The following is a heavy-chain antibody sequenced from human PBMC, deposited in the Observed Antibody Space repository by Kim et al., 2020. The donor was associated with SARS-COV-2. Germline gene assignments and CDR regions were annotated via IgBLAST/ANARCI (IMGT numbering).Heavy chain of an antibody. Sequence: ASVKVSCKASGYTFSSHGISWVRQAPGEGLEWMGWISTFNGDTDYAQKFQGRVTMATDTSSSTAYMELRRLRSDDTAVYYCVRDKLTAMIAPLGYWGQGTLVTVSS. CDR2: ISTFNGDT. CDR1: GYTFSSHG. V-gene: IGHV1-18*04. D-gene: IGHD5-18*01. J-gene: IGHJ4*02. CDR3: VRDKLTAMIAPLGY.